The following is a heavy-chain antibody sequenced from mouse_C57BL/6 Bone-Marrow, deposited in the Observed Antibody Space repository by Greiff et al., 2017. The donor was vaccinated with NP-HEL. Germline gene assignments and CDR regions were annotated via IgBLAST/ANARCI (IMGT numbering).Heavy chain of an antibody. CDR1: GYTFTSYW. Sequence: EVQLQQSGTVLARPGASVKMSCKTSGYTFTSYWMHWVKQRPGQGLEWIGAIYPGNSDTSYNQKFKGKAKLTAVTSASTAYMELSSLTNEDSAVYYCTRGDSSGYFFMDYWGQGTSVTVSS. V-gene: IGHV1-5*01. D-gene: IGHD3-2*02. CDR2: IYPGNSDT. J-gene: IGHJ4*01. CDR3: TRGDSSGYFFMDY.